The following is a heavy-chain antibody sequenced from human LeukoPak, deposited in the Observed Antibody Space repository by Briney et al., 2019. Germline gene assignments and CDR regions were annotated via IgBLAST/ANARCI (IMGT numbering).Heavy chain of an antibody. D-gene: IGHD6-13*01. V-gene: IGHV4-59*01. CDR1: GGSISSYY. J-gene: IGHJ6*03. Sequence: SETLSLTCTVSGGSISSYYWSWIRQPPGKGLEWIGYIYYSGSTNYNPSLKSRVTISVDTSKNQFSLRLSSVTAADTAVYYCARATSSSLYYYYYMDVWGKGTTVTVSS. CDR2: IYYSGST. CDR3: ARATSSSLYYYYYMDV.